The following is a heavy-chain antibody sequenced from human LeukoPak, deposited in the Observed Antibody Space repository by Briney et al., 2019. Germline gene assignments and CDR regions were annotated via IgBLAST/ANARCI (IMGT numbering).Heavy chain of an antibody. CDR2: IYYSGST. J-gene: IGHJ4*02. Sequence: PSETLSLTCTVSGGSISRYYWSWIRQPPGKGLEWIGYIYYSGSTNYNPSLKSRVTISVDTSKNQFSLKLSSVTAADTAVYYCARRDDYGGYFDYWGQGTLVTVSS. CDR3: ARRDDYGGYFDY. V-gene: IGHV4-59*01. CDR1: GGSISRYY. D-gene: IGHD4-17*01.